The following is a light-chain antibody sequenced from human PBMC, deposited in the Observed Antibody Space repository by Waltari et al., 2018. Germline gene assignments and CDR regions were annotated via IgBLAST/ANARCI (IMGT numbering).Light chain of an antibody. J-gene: IGLJ1*01. CDR1: SSDVGTYDR. Sequence: QSALTQPRSVSGSPGQSVTISCTGTSSDVGTYDRLSWYQQSTGKALKLMIYDVSRRPSGVPSRFSGSKSGNTASLTISGLQAEDEADYYCCSYAGAYTYVFGTGTKVTVL. V-gene: IGLV2-11*01. CDR3: CSYAGAYTYV. CDR2: DVS.